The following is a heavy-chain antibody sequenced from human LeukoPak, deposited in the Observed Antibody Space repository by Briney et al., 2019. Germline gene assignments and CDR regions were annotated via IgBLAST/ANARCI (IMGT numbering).Heavy chain of an antibody. CDR3: ARPPFGGVGDY. J-gene: IGHJ4*02. D-gene: IGHD2-15*01. V-gene: IGHV4-39*01. Sequence: SETLSLTCSVSGGSITTSSYYWGWIRQPPEKGLEWIGSIYYTGGTFYSPSLKSRVTISVDTSKNQFSLKLSSVTAADTAVYYCARPPFGGVGDYWGQGTLVTVSS. CDR1: GGSITTSSYY. CDR2: IYYTGGT.